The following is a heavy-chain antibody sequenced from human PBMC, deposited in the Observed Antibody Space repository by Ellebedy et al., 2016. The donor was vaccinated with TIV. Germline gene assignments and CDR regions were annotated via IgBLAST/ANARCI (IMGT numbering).Heavy chain of an antibody. J-gene: IGHJ6*02. V-gene: IGHV1-2*02. CDR2: INPNSGGT. CDR1: GYTFTGYY. Sequence: AASVKVSCKASGYTFTGYYMHWVRQAPGQGLEWMGWINPNSGGTNYAQKFQGRVTMTRDTSISTAYMELSRLRSDDTAVYYCARNVGAAAGYYYYGMDVWGQGTTVTVSS. CDR3: ARNVGAAAGYYYYGMDV. D-gene: IGHD6-13*01.